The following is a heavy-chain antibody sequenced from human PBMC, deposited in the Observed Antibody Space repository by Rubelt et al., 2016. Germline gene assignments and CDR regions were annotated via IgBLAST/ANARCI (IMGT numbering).Heavy chain of an antibody. CDR1: GGSISSSSYY. V-gene: IGHV4-39*07. CDR3: ARDRTGVVYGMDV. Sequence: QLQLQESGPGLVKPSETLSLTCTVSGGSISSSSYYWGWIRQPPGKGLEWIGSIYYSGSTYYNPSLKSRVTISVDTSKNQFSLKLSSVTAADTAVYYCARDRTGVVYGMDVWGQGTTVTVSS. D-gene: IGHD2-15*01. CDR2: IYYSGST. J-gene: IGHJ6*02.